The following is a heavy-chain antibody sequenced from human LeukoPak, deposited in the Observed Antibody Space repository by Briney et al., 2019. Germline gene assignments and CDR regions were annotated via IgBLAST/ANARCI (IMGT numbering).Heavy chain of an antibody. V-gene: IGHV4-31*03. CDR3: ARDQYISSFRYYGIDV. Sequence: PSETLSLTCTVSGGSISISGYYWTWIRQHPGKGLEWVGYIDNSGTTYYNPSLKSRVTISADTSKNQFSLRLSSVTAADTAVYYCARDQYISSFRYYGIDVWGQGTTVTVSS. CDR1: GGSISISGYY. CDR2: IDNSGTT. J-gene: IGHJ6*02. D-gene: IGHD6-13*01.